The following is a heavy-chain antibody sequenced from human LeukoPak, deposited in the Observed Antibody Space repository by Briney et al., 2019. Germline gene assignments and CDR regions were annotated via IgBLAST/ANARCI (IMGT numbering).Heavy chain of an antibody. CDR3: ARDRYCSSTNCWYFDL. Sequence: GGSLRLSCAASGFTFDDYGMSWVRQAPGKGLELDSSINWNGGSTHYADSVKGRFTISRDNAKNPLYLQMNSLRAEDTAFYYCARDRYCSSTNCWYFDLWGRGTLVTVSS. CDR1: GFTFDDYG. V-gene: IGHV3-20*04. D-gene: IGHD2-2*01. CDR2: INWNGGST. J-gene: IGHJ2*01.